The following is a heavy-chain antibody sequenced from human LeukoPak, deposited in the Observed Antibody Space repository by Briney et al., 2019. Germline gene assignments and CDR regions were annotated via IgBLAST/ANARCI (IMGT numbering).Heavy chain of an antibody. J-gene: IGHJ3*01. CDR2: INSNTGGT. Sequence: ASVKVSCKASGYTFTDYYIHLVRQAPGQGLEWMGWINSNTGGTSYAQRFQGRVTMTRDTSISTAYMELSRLRYDDTALYFCARQIAVGAPNTFDFWGQGTMVTVSS. D-gene: IGHD1-26*01. CDR1: GYTFTDYY. CDR3: ARQIAVGAPNTFDF. V-gene: IGHV1-2*02.